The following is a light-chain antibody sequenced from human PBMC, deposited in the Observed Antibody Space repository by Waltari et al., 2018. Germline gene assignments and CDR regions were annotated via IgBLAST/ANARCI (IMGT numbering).Light chain of an antibody. CDR1: QIVGKF. Sequence: EIVLTQSPATLSLSPGERATLSCRTSQIVGKFLAWYQQKPGRAPRLLISDGSNRATGIPARFSGSGSGTGFTLTITSLEPEDSATYFCQQRSKWPPTFGQGTKVEIK. J-gene: IGKJ1*01. V-gene: IGKV3-11*01. CDR3: QQRSKWPPT. CDR2: DGS.